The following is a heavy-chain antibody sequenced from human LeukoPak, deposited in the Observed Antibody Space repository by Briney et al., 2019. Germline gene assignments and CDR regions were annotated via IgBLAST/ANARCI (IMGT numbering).Heavy chain of an antibody. CDR2: ISSNGGST. CDR3: VKASRRSFDY. V-gene: IGHV3-64D*06. D-gene: IGHD6-13*01. Sequence: GGSLRLSCSASGFTFRSYAMHWVRQAPGKGLEYVSAISSNGGSTYYADSVKGRFTISRDNSKNTLYLQMSSLRAEDTAVYYCVKASRRSFDYWGQGTLATVSS. CDR1: GFTFRSYA. J-gene: IGHJ4*02.